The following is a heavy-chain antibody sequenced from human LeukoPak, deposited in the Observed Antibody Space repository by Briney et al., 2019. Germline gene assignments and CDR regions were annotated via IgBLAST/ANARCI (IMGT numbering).Heavy chain of an antibody. CDR2: ISAHNGYR. CDR1: GYTFTSYY. V-gene: IGHV1-18*04. D-gene: IGHD4-11*01. CDR3: ARDQTTVSLRKYYYYYMDV. Sequence: VASVKVSCKASGYTFTSYYMHWVRQAPGQGLEWLGWISAHNGYRRYVQKFQGRVTMTTDTLTTTAYMELGSLTSDDTAVYYCARDQTTVSLRKYYYYYMDVWGKGTTVTVSS. J-gene: IGHJ6*03.